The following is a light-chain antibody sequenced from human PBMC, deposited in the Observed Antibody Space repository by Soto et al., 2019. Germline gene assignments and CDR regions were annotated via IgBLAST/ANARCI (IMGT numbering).Light chain of an antibody. Sequence: QSVLTQAASVSGSPGQSITISCIATSSDVGTYDHVSWYQQHPGKAPKLISGVSDRFSGSKSGNTASLTISGLQAGDEADYYCFSYAGRSTWVFGGGTKLTVL. V-gene: IGLV2-23*01. CDR1: SSDVGTYDH. CDR3: FSYAGRSTWV. J-gene: IGLJ3*02.